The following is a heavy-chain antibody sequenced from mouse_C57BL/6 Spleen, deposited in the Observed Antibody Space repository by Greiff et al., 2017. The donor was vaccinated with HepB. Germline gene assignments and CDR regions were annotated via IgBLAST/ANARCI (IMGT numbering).Heavy chain of an antibody. V-gene: IGHV1-80*01. D-gene: IGHD2-3*01. CDR3: ARRVDDGYPYYAMDY. J-gene: IGHJ4*01. CDR2: IYPGDGDT. CDR1: GYAFSSYW. Sequence: QVQLQQSGAELVKPGASVKISCKASGYAFSSYWMNWVKQRPGKGLEWIGQIYPGDGDTNYNGKFKGKATLTADKSSSTAYMQLSSLTSEDSAVYFCARRVDDGYPYYAMDYWGQGTSVTVSS.